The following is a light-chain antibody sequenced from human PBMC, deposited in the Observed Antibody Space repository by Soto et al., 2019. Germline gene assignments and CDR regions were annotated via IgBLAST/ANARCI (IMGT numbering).Light chain of an antibody. J-gene: IGKJ1*01. CDR3: QQYYRTPPT. Sequence: DIVMTQSPDSLAVSLGERATINCKSSQSVLYNSNNKNYLAWYQQKPGQPPKLLIYWASTRESGVPDRFSGSGSGTEFTLTISSLQAEDVAVYYCQQYYRTPPTFGQGTKVGIK. CDR1: QSVLYNSNNKNY. CDR2: WAS. V-gene: IGKV4-1*01.